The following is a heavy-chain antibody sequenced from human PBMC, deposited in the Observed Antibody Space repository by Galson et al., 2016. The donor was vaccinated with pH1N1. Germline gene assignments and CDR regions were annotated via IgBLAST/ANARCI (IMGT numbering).Heavy chain of an antibody. D-gene: IGHD4/OR15-4a*01. CDR1: GFTFSRYW. Sequence: SLRLSCAASGFTFSRYWMHWVRQGPGKGLVWVSRINSDGSSRSHADSVEGRFTISRDNAKKTLYLQMNSLRAADTGVYYCTRDRAFGDYGGASDIWGQGTKVTGSS. V-gene: IGHV3-74*01. CDR3: TRDRAFGDYGGASDI. J-gene: IGHJ3*02. CDR2: INSDGSSR.